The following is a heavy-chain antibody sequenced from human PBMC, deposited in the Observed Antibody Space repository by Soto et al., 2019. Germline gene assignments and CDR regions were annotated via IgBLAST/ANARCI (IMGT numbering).Heavy chain of an antibody. CDR2: ISGSGGST. CDR3: AKIYCSSTSCYKGYYYYYGMDV. D-gene: IGHD2-2*02. Sequence: RRLSCAASGFTFSSYAMSWVRQAPGKGLEWVSAISGSGGSTYYADSVKGRFTISRDNSKNTLYLQMNSLRAEDTAVYYCAKIYCSSTSCYKGYYYYYGMDVWGQGTTVTVSS. V-gene: IGHV3-23*01. CDR1: GFTFSSYA. J-gene: IGHJ6*02.